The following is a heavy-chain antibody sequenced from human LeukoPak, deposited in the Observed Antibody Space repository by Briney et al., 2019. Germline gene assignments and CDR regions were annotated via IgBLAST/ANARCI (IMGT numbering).Heavy chain of an antibody. CDR1: GFTFSSYA. CDR2: ISYDGSDK. CDR3: AKEKGNNWKFFDC. D-gene: IGHD1-1*01. J-gene: IGHJ4*02. V-gene: IGHV3-30*04. Sequence: GGSLRLSCAASGFTFSSYAMYWVRQAPGKGLEWVAVISYDGSDKFYADSVKGRFTISRDNSKNTVYLQMSSLRAEDTAIYYCAKEKGNNWKFFDCWGQGTLVTVSS.